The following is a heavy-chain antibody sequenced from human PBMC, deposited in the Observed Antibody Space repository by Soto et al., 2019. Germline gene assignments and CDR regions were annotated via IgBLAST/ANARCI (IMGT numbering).Heavy chain of an antibody. D-gene: IGHD4-17*01. CDR1: GGSISSGDYY. J-gene: IGHJ3*02. Sequence: SETLSLTCTVSGGSISSGDYYWSWIRQPPGKGLEWIGYIYYSGSTYYNPSLKSRVTISVDTSKNQFSLKLSSVTAADTAVYYCARENTVDAFDIWGQGTMVTVSS. CDR3: ARENTVDAFDI. V-gene: IGHV4-30-4*01. CDR2: IYYSGST.